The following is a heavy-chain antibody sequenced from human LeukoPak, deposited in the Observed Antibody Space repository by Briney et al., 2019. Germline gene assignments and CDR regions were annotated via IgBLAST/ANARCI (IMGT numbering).Heavy chain of an antibody. J-gene: IGHJ4*02. V-gene: IGHV3-30*04. Sequence: GGSLRLSCEASGFTFSSYAMHWVRQAPGKGLEWVAVISFDGSDKYYADSVKGRFTISRDNSKNTLYLQMNSLRAEDTAVYYCARDNMGVPYYYDSSGYYYDYWGQGTLVTVSS. CDR3: ARDNMGVPYYYDSSGYYYDY. D-gene: IGHD3-22*01. CDR2: ISFDGSDK. CDR1: GFTFSSYA.